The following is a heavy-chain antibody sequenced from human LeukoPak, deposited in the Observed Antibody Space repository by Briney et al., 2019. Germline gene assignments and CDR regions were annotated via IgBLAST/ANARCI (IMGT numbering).Heavy chain of an antibody. CDR1: GFTFSSYA. CDR3: AGTGPHSHWKEWVH. J-gene: IGHJ4*02. D-gene: IGHD1-1*01. Sequence: GGSLRLSCAASGFTFSSYAMSWVRQAPGKGLEWVSAISGSGGSTYYADSVKGRFTISRDNSKNTLYLQMNSLRAEDTAVYYCAGTGPHSHWKEWVHWGQGTLVTVSS. V-gene: IGHV3-23*01. CDR2: ISGSGGST.